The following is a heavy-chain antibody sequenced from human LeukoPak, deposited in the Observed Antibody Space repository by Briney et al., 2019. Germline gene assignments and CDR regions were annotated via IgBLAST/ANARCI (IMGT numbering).Heavy chain of an antibody. D-gene: IGHD2-2*01. V-gene: IGHV3-33*01. Sequence: PGGSLRLSCAASGFTFSSYGMHWVRQAPGKGLEGVAVIWYDGSNKYYADSVKGRFTISRDNSKDTLYLQMNSLRAEDTAVYYCAREGRVVPAAMRNYYYGMDVWGKGTTVTVSS. J-gene: IGHJ6*04. CDR2: IWYDGSNK. CDR3: AREGRVVPAAMRNYYYGMDV. CDR1: GFTFSSYG.